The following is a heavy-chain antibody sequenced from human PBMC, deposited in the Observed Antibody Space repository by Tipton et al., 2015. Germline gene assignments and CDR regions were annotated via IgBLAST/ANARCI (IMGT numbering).Heavy chain of an antibody. CDR3: ARDSGVAVAGLEPDY. CDR2: ISYTDGA. CDR1: GGSVTSGSYY. J-gene: IGHJ4*02. Sequence: TLSLTCTVSGGSVTSGSYYWSWIRQPPGKGLEWIGYISYTDGAHYNPALKSRVTISVDTSKNQFSLKLSSVTAADTAVYYCARDSGVAVAGLEPDYWGQGTLVTVSS. D-gene: IGHD6-19*01. V-gene: IGHV4-61*01.